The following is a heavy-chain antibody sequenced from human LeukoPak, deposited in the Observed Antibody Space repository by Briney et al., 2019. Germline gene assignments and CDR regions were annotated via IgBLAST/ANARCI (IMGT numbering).Heavy chain of an antibody. V-gene: IGHV4-38-2*02. J-gene: IGHJ4*02. CDR2: IYHSGST. Sequence: PSETLSLTCTVSGYSISSGYYWGWIRQPPGKGLEWIGSIYHSGSTYYNPSLKSRVTISVDTSKNQFSLKLSSVTAADTAVYYCARDFIEPREPLPFDYWGQGTLVTVSS. CDR3: ARDFIEPREPLPFDY. D-gene: IGHD1-26*01. CDR1: GYSISSGYY.